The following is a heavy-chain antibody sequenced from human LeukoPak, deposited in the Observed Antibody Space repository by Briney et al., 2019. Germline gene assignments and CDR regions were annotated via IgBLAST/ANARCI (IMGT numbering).Heavy chain of an antibody. CDR2: INPSGGST. CDR3: ARDRWGGDDLGDY. D-gene: IGHD5-12*01. Sequence: VASVKVSCKASGYTFPSYYMHWVRQAPGQGLEWMGIINPSGGSTSYAQKFQGRVTMTRDTSTSTVYMELSSLRSEDTAAYYCARDRWGGDDLGDYWGKGTLVTVSS. CDR1: GYTFPSYY. J-gene: IGHJ4*02. V-gene: IGHV1-46*01.